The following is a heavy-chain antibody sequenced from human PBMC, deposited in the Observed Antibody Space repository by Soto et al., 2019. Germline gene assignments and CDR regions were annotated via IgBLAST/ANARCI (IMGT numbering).Heavy chain of an antibody. J-gene: IGHJ5*02. CDR3: ARGSEDLLVRVPGGPLYNWFDP. D-gene: IGHD2-15*01. Sequence: QVQLVQSGAEVKRPGSSVKVACKASGGTFTNYGISWVRQAPGQGLEWMGGIIPVFGTTNYAQKFQGRVSITADESTSTAYLDLSSLTSDDTAVYFCARGSEDLLVRVPGGPLYNWFDPWGQGTLGTVSS. V-gene: IGHV1-69*01. CDR2: IIPVFGTT. CDR1: GGTFTNYG.